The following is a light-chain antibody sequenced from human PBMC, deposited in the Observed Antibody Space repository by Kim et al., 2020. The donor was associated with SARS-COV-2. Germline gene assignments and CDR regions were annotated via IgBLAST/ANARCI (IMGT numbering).Light chain of an antibody. CDR2: QDS. CDR1: KLGDKY. CDR3: QSWDSSTMV. Sequence: VSPGQTASITCSGDKLGDKYACWYQQKPGQSPVLVIYQDSKRPSGIPERFSGSNSGNTATLTISGTQAMDEADYYCQSWDSSTMVFGGGTQLTVL. V-gene: IGLV3-1*01. J-gene: IGLJ3*02.